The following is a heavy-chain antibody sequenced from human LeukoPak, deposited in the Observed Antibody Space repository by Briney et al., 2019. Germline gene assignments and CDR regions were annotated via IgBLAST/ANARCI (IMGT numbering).Heavy chain of an antibody. V-gene: IGHV3-30*02. CDR3: ANPGTAKYCIGGTCYR. CDR2: IRYDGTNK. Sequence: GGSLRLSCAASGFSFSSYGIHWVRQAPGKGLEWVAYIRYDGTNKYYADSVKGRFTISRDNSKNTLYLQMNSLRAEDTAVYYCANPGTAKYCIGGTCYRWGQGTLVTVSS. D-gene: IGHD2-15*01. J-gene: IGHJ5*02. CDR1: GFSFSSYG.